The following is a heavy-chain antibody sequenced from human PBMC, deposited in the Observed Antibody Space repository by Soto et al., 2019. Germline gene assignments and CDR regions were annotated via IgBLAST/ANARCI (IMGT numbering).Heavy chain of an antibody. CDR2: IYHSGST. V-gene: IGHV4-30-2*01. Sequence: SETLSLTCAVSGGSISSGGYSWSWIRQPPGKGLEWIGYIYHSGSTYYNPSLKSRVTISVDRSKNQFSLKLSSVTAADTAVYYCARGYYDFWSGYYTRAGISNWFDPWGQGTLVTVS. D-gene: IGHD3-3*01. J-gene: IGHJ5*02. CDR3: ARGYYDFWSGYYTRAGISNWFDP. CDR1: GGSISSGGYS.